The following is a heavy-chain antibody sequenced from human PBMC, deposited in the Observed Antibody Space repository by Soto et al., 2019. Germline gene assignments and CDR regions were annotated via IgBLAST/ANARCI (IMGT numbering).Heavy chain of an antibody. V-gene: IGHV1-69*02. CDR2: FIPILDLA. D-gene: IGHD4-17*01. Sequence: QVQLVQSGAEVKKPGSSVKVSCKASGGTVSSYTFSWVRQAPGQGLEWMGRFIPILDLASYAQKFQGRVTITADKSTSTAYMELNSLRSEDTAVYYCATPRNVGVYGYYALDYWGQGTLVAVSS. J-gene: IGHJ4*02. CDR3: ATPRNVGVYGYYALDY. CDR1: GGTVSSYT.